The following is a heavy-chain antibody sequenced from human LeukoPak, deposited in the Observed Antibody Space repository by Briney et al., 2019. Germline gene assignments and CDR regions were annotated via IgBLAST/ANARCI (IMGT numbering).Heavy chain of an antibody. CDR1: GGSFSGYY. Sequence: SETLSLTCAVYGGSFSGYYWSWIRQPPGKGLEWIGEINHSGSTNYNPSLKSRVTISVDTSKNQFSLKLSSVTAADTAVYYCARGVGHSWFGEGLYKFDYWGQGTLVTVSS. CDR3: ARGVGHSWFGEGLYKFDY. D-gene: IGHD3-10*01. J-gene: IGHJ4*02. V-gene: IGHV4-34*01. CDR2: INHSGST.